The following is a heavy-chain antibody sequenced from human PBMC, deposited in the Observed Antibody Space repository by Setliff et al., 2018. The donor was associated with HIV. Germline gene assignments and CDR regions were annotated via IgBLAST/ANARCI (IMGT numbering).Heavy chain of an antibody. Sequence: GASVKVSCKASGYTFTSLDINWARQATGQGPEWMGWLNPTSGNTGSAQRFQGRVTMTRNTSISIAYMELSNLRSEDTAVYYCARGAPGRSCSGGSCSYFDYWGQGTLVTVSS. V-gene: IGHV1-8*01. J-gene: IGHJ4*02. CDR1: GYTFTSLD. CDR3: ARGAPGRSCSGGSCSYFDY. CDR2: LNPTSGNT. D-gene: IGHD2-15*01.